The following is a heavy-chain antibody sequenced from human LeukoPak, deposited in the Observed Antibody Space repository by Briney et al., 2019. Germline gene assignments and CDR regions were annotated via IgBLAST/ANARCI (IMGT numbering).Heavy chain of an antibody. Sequence: PSETLSLTCTVSGGSISSYYWSWIRQPPGKGLEWVGYIYYSGSTNYNPSLKSRVTISVDTSKDQFSLNLSSVTAADTAVYYCARSPVAEYYFDYWGQGTLVTVSS. V-gene: IGHV4-59*08. CDR3: ARSPVAEYYFDY. D-gene: IGHD1-14*01. CDR2: IYYSGST. CDR1: GGSISSYY. J-gene: IGHJ4*02.